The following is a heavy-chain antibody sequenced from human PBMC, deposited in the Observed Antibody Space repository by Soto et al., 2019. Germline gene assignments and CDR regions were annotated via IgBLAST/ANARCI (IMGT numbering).Heavy chain of an antibody. CDR1: GGSISSYY. J-gene: IGHJ5*02. V-gene: IGHV4-59*01. CDR3: ARTRNWFDP. CDR2: IYNSGST. Sequence: PSETLSLTCTVSGGSISSYYWSWTRQPPGKGLEWIGYIYNSGSTNYNPSLKSRVTISVDTSMNQFSLKLSSVTAADTAVYYCARTRNWFDPWGQGIRVTVS.